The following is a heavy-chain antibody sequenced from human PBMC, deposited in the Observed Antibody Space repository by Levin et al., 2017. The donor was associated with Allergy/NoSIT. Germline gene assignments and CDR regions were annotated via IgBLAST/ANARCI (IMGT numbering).Heavy chain of an antibody. J-gene: IGHJ4*02. CDR1: GFTFSNYE. Sequence: GGSLRLSCVTSGFTFSNYEMNWVRQAPGKGLEWVSYISSRDNTKYYADSVKGRFTISRDNAKNSLYLQMNSLRAEDRAVYYWAKGFDEWGQGTLVTVSS. CDR2: ISSRDNTK. V-gene: IGHV3-48*03. CDR3: AKGFDE.